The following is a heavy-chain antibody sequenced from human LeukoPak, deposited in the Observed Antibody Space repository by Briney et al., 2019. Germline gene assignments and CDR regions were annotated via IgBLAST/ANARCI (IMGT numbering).Heavy chain of an antibody. Sequence: SETLSLTCTVSGGSINNYYWSWIRQPPGKGLEWIGYNYYSGSTNCNPSLKSRVTISVGTSKNQFSLKLSSLTAADTAVYYCARHRGSGYPYFDYWGQGTLATVSS. J-gene: IGHJ4*02. CDR1: GGSINNYY. V-gene: IGHV4-59*01. CDR3: ARHRGSGYPYFDY. D-gene: IGHD3-22*01. CDR2: NYYSGST.